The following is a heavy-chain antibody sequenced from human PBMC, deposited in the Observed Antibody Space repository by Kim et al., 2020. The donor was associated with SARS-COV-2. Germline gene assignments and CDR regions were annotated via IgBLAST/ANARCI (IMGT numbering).Heavy chain of an antibody. J-gene: IGHJ4*02. CDR1: GFTFSSYA. CDR2: ISYDGSNK. Sequence: GGSLRLSCAASGFTFSSYAMHWVRQAPGKGLEWVAVISYDGSNKYYADSVKGRFTISRDNSKNTLYLQMNSLRAEDTAVYYCARGDLTIFGVVIREFDYWGQGTLVTVSS. V-gene: IGHV3-30-3*01. CDR3: ARGDLTIFGVVIREFDY. D-gene: IGHD3-3*01.